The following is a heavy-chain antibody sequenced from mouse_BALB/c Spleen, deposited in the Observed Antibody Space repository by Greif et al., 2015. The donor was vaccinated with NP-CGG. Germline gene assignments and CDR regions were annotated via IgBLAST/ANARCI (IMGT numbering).Heavy chain of an antibody. D-gene: IGHD4-1*02. CDR2: ISNLAYSI. J-gene: IGHJ2*01. Sequence: EVKLMESGGGLVQPGGSRKLSCAASGFTLSDYGMAWVRQAPGKGPEWVAFISNLAYSIYYADTVTGRFTISRENAKNTLYLEMSSLRSEDTAMYYCARSTGTAYYFDYWGQGTTLTVSS. CDR3: ARSTGTAYYFDY. V-gene: IGHV5-15*02. CDR1: GFTLSDYG.